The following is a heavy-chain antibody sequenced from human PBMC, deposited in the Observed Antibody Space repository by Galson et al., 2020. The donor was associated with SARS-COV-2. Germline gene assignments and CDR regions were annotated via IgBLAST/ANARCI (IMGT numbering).Heavy chain of an antibody. CDR2: ITTSGTST. CDR3: AKARVPAAVKLFDP. Sequence: TGGSLRLSCAASGFTFSSYAMSWVRQAPGRGLEWVSTITTSGTSTYYADSVTGRFTISRDNSKNTLYLQMNSLRAEDTAVYYCAKARVPAAVKLFDPWGQGTLVTVSS. D-gene: IGHD2-2*01. CDR1: GFTFSSYA. V-gene: IGHV3-23*01. J-gene: IGHJ5*02.